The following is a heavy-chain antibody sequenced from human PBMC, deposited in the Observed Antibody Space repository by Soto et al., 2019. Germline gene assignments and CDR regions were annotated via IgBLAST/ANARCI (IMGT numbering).Heavy chain of an antibody. V-gene: IGHV3-21*01. CDR2: ISSSTGYI. D-gene: IGHD1-26*01. Sequence: EVQLVESGGGLVKPGGSLRLSCAASGFTFSSYSMNWVRQAPGKGLEWVSSISSSTGYIDYADSVKGRFTISRDNAKNSLYLQMNSLRAEDTPVYYCARMRGSYDFDYWGQGTLVTVSS. CDR3: ARMRGSYDFDY. CDR1: GFTFSSYS. J-gene: IGHJ4*02.